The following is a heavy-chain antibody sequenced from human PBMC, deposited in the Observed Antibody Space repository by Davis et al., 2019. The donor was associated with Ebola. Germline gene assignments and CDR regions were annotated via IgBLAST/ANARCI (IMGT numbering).Heavy chain of an antibody. CDR3: ARSDIVAYELDY. J-gene: IGHJ4*02. CDR2: IYPGDSDT. V-gene: IGHV5-51*01. D-gene: IGHD5-12*01. CDR1: GYSFTSYW. Sequence: PGGSLRLSCKGSGYSFTSYWIGWVRQMPGKGLEWMGIIYPGDSDTRYSPSFQGQVTISADKSISTAYLQWSSLKASDTAMYYCARSDIVAYELDYWGQGTLVTVSS.